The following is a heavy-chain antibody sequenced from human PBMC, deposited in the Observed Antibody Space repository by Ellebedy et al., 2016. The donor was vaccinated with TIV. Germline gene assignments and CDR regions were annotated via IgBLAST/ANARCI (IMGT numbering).Heavy chain of an antibody. D-gene: IGHD5-18*01. CDR3: AKSVDTAMVYFDY. J-gene: IGHJ4*02. V-gene: IGHV3-23*01. CDR1: GLTFSNYA. CDR2: ISGSGVST. Sequence: GESLKISCAASGLTFSNYAMSWVRQAPGKGLEWVSSISGSGVSTFYADSVKGRFTISRDNSKNTLYLQMNSLRAEDTAVYYCAKSVDTAMVYFDYWGQGTLVTVSS.